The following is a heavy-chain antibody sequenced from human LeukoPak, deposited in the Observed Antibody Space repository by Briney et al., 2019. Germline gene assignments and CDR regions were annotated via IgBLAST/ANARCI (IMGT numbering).Heavy chain of an antibody. CDR1: GYTFTGYY. D-gene: IGHD2-15*01. V-gene: IGHV1-2*02. Sequence: ASVKVSCKASGYTFTGYYMHWVRQAPGQGLEWMGWSNPNSGGTNFAQKFQGRVTMTRDTSISTAYMELSRLRSDDTAVYYCARGSYCSGGSCYGCFDYWGQGALVTVSS. J-gene: IGHJ4*02. CDR3: ARGSYCSGGSCYGCFDY. CDR2: SNPNSGGT.